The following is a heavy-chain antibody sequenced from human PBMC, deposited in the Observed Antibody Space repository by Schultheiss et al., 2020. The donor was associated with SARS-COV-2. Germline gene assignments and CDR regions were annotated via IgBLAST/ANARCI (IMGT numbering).Heavy chain of an antibody. CDR2: IYYSGST. J-gene: IGHJ6*02. CDR3: ARRYCSSTSCYWDYYYGMDV. D-gene: IGHD2-2*01. V-gene: IGHV4-59*12. CDR1: GGSISSYY. Sequence: SETLSLTCTVSGGSISSYYWSWIRQPPGKGLEWIGYIYYSGSTNYNPSLKSRVTISVDTSKNQFSLKLSSVTAADTAVYYCARRYCSSTSCYWDYYYGMDVWGQGTTVTVSS.